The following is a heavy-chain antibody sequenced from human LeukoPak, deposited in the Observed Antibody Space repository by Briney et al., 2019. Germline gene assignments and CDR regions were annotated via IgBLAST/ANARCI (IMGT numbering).Heavy chain of an antibody. Sequence: ASVKVSCKASGGTFSSYAISWVRQAPGQGLEWMGRIIPILGIANYAQKFQGRVTITADKSTSTAYMELSSLRSEDTAVYYCARDVGVVPAANTYYYYGMDVWGQGTTVTVSS. CDR3: ARDVGVVPAANTYYYYGMDV. CDR1: GGTFSSYA. D-gene: IGHD2-2*01. CDR2: IIPILGIA. J-gene: IGHJ6*02. V-gene: IGHV1-69*04.